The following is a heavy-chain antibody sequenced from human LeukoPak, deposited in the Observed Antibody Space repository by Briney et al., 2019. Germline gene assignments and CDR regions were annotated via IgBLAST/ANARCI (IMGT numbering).Heavy chain of an antibody. CDR3: ARDFSGSRSLEYFQL. CDR1: GFSFSDYN. V-gene: IGHV3-30*03. J-gene: IGHJ1*01. Sequence: GGSLRLSCAASGFSFSDYNMHWVRQAPGKGLEWMAVISYNGINEYYADSVKGRFTISRDNSKSTLLLQMNSLRAEDTAVYYCARDFSGSRSLEYFQLWGQGTLVTVSS. D-gene: IGHD1-26*01. CDR2: ISYNGINE.